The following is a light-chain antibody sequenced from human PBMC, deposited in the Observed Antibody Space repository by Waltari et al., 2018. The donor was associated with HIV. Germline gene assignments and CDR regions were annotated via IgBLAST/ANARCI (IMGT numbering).Light chain of an antibody. J-gene: IGLJ3*02. CDR1: SNDVGGYNY. CDR2: DVS. V-gene: IGLV2-14*03. CDR3: ESYTSTSVWV. Sequence: QSALTQPASVSGSPGQSITISCTGSSNDVGGYNYVSWYQQHPGKAPRLMIYDVSTRPSGVSDRFPGSKSGDTASLTISGLQPEDEADYYCESYTSTSVWVFGGGTRLTVL.